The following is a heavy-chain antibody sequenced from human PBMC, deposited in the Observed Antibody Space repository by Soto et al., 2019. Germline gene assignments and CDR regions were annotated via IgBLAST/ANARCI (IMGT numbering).Heavy chain of an antibody. D-gene: IGHD3-10*01. J-gene: IGHJ3*02. CDR3: ANGVLIWFGELPNDAFDI. V-gene: IGHV3-23*01. Sequence: EVQLLESGGGLVQPGGSLRLSCAASGFTFSSYAMSWVRQAPGKGLEWVSAISGSGGSTYYADSVKGRFTISRDNSKNTLYLQMNSLRAEDTAVYYCANGVLIWFGELPNDAFDIWGQGTMVTVSS. CDR2: ISGSGGST. CDR1: GFTFSSYA.